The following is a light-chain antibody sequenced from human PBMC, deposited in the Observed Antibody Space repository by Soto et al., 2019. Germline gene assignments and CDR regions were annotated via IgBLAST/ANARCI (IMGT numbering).Light chain of an antibody. CDR1: SSDVGVYNY. J-gene: IGLJ1*01. CDR2: EVS. V-gene: IGLV2-14*01. CDR3: SSYTTNNTRV. Sequence: QSALTQPASVSGSPGQSITISCTGTSSDVGVYNYVSWYQQHPGKAHKLMIYEVSNRPSGVSHRFSGSKSGNTASLTISGLQAEDEADYYCSSYTTNNTRVFGTGTKVTVL.